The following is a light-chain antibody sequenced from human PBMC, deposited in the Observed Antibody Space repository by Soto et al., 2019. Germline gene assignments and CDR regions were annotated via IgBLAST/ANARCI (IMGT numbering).Light chain of an antibody. J-gene: IGLJ1*01. CDR1: SSDVGGYNY. CDR3: TSYTSSSTYV. Sequence: QSALTQPASVSGSRGQSITISCTGTSSDVGGYNYVSWYQHHPGKAPKLMIFEVSNRPSGVSHRFSGSKSGNTASLTVSGLQAEDEADYYCTSYTSSSTYVFGTGTKVTVL. V-gene: IGLV2-14*01. CDR2: EVS.